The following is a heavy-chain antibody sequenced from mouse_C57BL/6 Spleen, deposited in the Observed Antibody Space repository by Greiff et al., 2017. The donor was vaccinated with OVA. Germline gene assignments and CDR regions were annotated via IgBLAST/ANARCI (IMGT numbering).Heavy chain of an antibody. CDR2: IYPGDGDT. J-gene: IGHJ1*03. CDR3: ARWVVATTHWYFDV. V-gene: IGHV1-80*01. D-gene: IGHD1-1*01. CDR1: GYAFSSYW. Sequence: VQRVESGAELVKPGASVKISCKASGYAFSSYWMNWVKQRPGKGLEWIGQIYPGDGDTNYNGKFKGKATLTADKSSSTAYRQLSSLTSEDSAVYFCARWVVATTHWYFDVWGTGTTVTVSS.